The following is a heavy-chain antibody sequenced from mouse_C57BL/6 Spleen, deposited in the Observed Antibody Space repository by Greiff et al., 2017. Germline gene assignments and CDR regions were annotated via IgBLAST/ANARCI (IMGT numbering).Heavy chain of an antibody. CDR3: ARGGANWDREWYFDV. CDR1: GYTFTSYG. Sequence: QVQLQQSGAELARPGASVKLSCKASGYTFTSYGISWVKQRTGQGLEWIGEIYPRSGNTYYNEKVKGKATLTADKSSSTAYMELRSLTSEDSAVYFCARGGANWDREWYFDVWGTGTTVTVSS. D-gene: IGHD4-1*01. J-gene: IGHJ1*03. CDR2: IYPRSGNT. V-gene: IGHV1-81*01.